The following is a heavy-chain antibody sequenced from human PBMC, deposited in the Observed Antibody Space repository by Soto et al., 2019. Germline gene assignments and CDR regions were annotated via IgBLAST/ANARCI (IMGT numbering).Heavy chain of an antibody. CDR3: AREVGIAARGFDY. CDR2: IIPIFGTA. D-gene: IGHD6-13*01. Sequence: SVRVSCKXSGGTFSSYAISWVRQAPGQGLEWMGGIIPIFGTANYAQKFQGRVTITADKSTSTAYMELSSLRSEDTAVYYCAREVGIAARGFDYWGQGTLVTVSS. J-gene: IGHJ4*02. V-gene: IGHV1-69*06. CDR1: GGTFSSYA.